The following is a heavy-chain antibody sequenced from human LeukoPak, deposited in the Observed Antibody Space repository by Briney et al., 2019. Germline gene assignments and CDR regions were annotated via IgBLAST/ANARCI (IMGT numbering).Heavy chain of an antibody. CDR2: ISWNSGSI. CDR1: GFTFDDYA. Sequence: GRSLRLSCAASGFTFDDYAMHWVRHAPGKGLEWVSGISWNSGSIGYADSVKGRFTISRDNAKNSLYLQMNSLRAEDTALYYCAKSPLATMSPTFDYWGQGTLVTVSS. D-gene: IGHD3-10*02. CDR3: AKSPLATMSPTFDY. V-gene: IGHV3-9*01. J-gene: IGHJ4*02.